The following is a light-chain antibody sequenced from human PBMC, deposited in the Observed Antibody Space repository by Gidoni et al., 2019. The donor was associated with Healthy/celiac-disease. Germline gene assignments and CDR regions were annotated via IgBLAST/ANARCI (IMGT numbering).Light chain of an antibody. CDR2: AAS. J-gene: IGKJ3*01. CDR1: QSISSY. Sequence: PSSLSASVGDRVTITCRASQSISSYLNWYQQKPGKAPKLLIYAASSLQSGVPSRFSGSGSGTDFTLTISSLQPEDFATYYCQQSYSTPFTFGPGTKVEIK. CDR3: QQSYSTPFT. V-gene: IGKV1-39*01.